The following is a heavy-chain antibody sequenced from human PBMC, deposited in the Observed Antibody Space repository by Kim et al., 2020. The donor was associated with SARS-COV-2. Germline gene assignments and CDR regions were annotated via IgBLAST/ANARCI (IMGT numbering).Heavy chain of an antibody. Sequence: SETLSLTCTVSGGSISSGGYYWSWIRQHPGKGLEWIGYIYYSGSTYYNPSLKSRVTISVDTSKNQFSLKLSSVTAADTAVYYCARDGVYGSGSMNWFDPWGQGTLVTVSS. CDR2: IYYSGST. D-gene: IGHD3-10*01. CDR3: ARDGVYGSGSMNWFDP. V-gene: IGHV4-31*03. J-gene: IGHJ5*02. CDR1: GGSISSGGYY.